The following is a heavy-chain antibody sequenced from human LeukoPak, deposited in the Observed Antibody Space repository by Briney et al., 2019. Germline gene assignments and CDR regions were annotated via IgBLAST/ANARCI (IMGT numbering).Heavy chain of an antibody. CDR2: IYTSGST. Sequence: SETLSLTCAVSGGSISGGVYSWSWVRQPPGKGLEWIGRIYTSGSTNYNPSLKSRVTMSVDTSKNQFSLKLSSVTAADTAVYYCARERPGGSYYYYYYMDVWGKGTTVTISS. J-gene: IGHJ6*03. CDR3: ARERPGGSYYYYYYMDV. CDR1: GGSISGGVYS. D-gene: IGHD1-26*01. V-gene: IGHV4-61*02.